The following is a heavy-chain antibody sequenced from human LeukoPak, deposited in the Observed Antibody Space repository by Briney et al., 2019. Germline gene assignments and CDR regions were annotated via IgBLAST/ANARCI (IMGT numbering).Heavy chain of an antibody. Sequence: SETLSLTCTVSGGSISSYYWSWIRQPPGKGLEWIGEINHSGSTNYNPSLKSRVTISVDTSKNQFSLKLSSATAADTAVYYCARGPYNWNDGFDYWGQGTLVTVSS. CDR2: INHSGST. CDR1: GGSISSYY. CDR3: ARGPYNWNDGFDY. J-gene: IGHJ4*02. D-gene: IGHD1-20*01. V-gene: IGHV4-34*01.